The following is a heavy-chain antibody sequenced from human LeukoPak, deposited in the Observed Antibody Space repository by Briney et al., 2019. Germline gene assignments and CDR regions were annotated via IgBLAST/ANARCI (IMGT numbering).Heavy chain of an antibody. Sequence: ASVKVSCKASGYTFTGYYMHWVRQAPGQGLEWMGWINPDSGGTNYAQKFQGRFTMTRDTSISSAYMELSRLRSDDTAVYYCARAREYSSSGDFDYWGQGTLVTVSS. D-gene: IGHD6-6*01. V-gene: IGHV1-2*02. J-gene: IGHJ4*02. CDR1: GYTFTGYY. CDR3: ARAREYSSSGDFDY. CDR2: INPDSGGT.